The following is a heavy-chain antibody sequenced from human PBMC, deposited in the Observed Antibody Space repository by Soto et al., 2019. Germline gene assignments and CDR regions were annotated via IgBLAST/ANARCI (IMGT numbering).Heavy chain of an antibody. V-gene: IGHV3-33*01. Sequence: QVQLVESGGGLVQPGTSLRLSCAVSGFSFSTYGFHWVRQPPGKGLQWVAVISPKGHSDSVEGRFTISRDNSKDTLYLQMNNLRAEDTAVYYCARDDAFANENAFDLWGQGTKVTVSS. CDR2: ISPK. D-gene: IGHD1-1*01. J-gene: IGHJ3*01. CDR1: GFSFSTYG. CDR3: ARDDAFANENAFDL.